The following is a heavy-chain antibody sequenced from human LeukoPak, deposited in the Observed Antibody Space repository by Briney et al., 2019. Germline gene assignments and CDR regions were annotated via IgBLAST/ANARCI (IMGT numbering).Heavy chain of an antibody. CDR2: IIPIFVTA. J-gene: IGHJ3*02. D-gene: IGHD1-14*01. V-gene: IGHV1-69*13. Sequence: GASVKVSCKASGGTFSNYAISWVRQAPGQGLEWMGGIIPIFVTANYAQKFQGRVTIIADESTSTAYMELNSLKSEDTAIYYCARRMFPGSLIPPGGAFDIWGQGTMVTVSS. CDR3: ARRMFPGSLIPPGGAFDI. CDR1: GGTFSNYA.